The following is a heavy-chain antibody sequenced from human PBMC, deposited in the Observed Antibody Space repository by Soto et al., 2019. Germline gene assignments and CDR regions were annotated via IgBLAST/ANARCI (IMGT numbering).Heavy chain of an antibody. Sequence: EVQLLESGGGLIQPGGSLRLSCAVSGFTFSTYAMSWLRQAPGKGLEWVSAISGSGGSTYYADSMKGRFTISRDNSKSTLYLQMNSLRAEDTAVYYCAKLMTTVTTASDYWGQGTLVTVSS. V-gene: IGHV3-23*01. D-gene: IGHD4-17*01. CDR1: GFTFSTYA. CDR3: AKLMTTVTTASDY. CDR2: ISGSGGST. J-gene: IGHJ4*02.